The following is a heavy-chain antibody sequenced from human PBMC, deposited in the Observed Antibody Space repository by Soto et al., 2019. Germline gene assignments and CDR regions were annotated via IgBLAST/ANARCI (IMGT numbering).Heavy chain of an antibody. J-gene: IGHJ6*02. CDR3: ARSGSGAAYYYHGLDV. CDR2: ISGYNDNT. D-gene: IGHD7-27*01. Sequence: QVQLVQSGAEVKKPGASVKVSCKASGYTFTSYGFSWVRQAPGQGLEWMGWISGYNDNTNNAQKFQGRVTMTTDTSTSPAYMELRSLRSDDTAVYYCARSGSGAAYYYHGLDVWGQGTTVTVSS. CDR1: GYTFTSYG. V-gene: IGHV1-18*04.